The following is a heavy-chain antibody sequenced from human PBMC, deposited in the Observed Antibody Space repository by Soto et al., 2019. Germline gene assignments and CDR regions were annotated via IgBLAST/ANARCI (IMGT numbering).Heavy chain of an antibody. Sequence: QVQLGQSGAEVKKPGSSVKVSCKASGGTFSIYTINWVRQAPGQGLGWMGRIIPVPGIINYAQKFQGRVTITADKSTSTAYMELSSLRSEDTAVYYCASSIVIGDAFELWGQGTMVTVSS. CDR2: IIPVPGII. CDR3: ASSIVIGDAFEL. D-gene: IGHD2-21*01. CDR1: GGTFSIYT. V-gene: IGHV1-69*02. J-gene: IGHJ3*01.